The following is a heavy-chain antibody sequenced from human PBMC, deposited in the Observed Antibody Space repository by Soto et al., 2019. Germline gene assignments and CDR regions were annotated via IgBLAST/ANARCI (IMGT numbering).Heavy chain of an antibody. V-gene: IGHV3-30*18. Sequence: QVQLVESGGGVVQPGRSLRLSCAASGFSFNTHGMHWVRQAPGKGLEWLAVISYDGINKYYADSVKGRFTISRDNSKNTLFVQMNSLRPEDTAVYYCVKGRALLHWGWFDPWGQGTLVTVSS. CDR2: ISYDGINK. CDR3: VKGRALLHWGWFDP. CDR1: GFSFNTHG. D-gene: IGHD7-27*01. J-gene: IGHJ5*02.